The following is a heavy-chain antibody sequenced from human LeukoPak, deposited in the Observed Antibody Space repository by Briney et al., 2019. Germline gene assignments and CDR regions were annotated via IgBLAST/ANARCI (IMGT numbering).Heavy chain of an antibody. D-gene: IGHD2-2*01. J-gene: IGHJ6*03. Sequence: SETLSLTCAVYGGSFSGYYWSWIRQPPGKGLEWIGEINHSGSTNYNPSLKSRVTISVDTSKNQFSLKLSSVTAADTAVYYCARSRSGYQLLVYYYYMDVWGKGTTVTISS. CDR3: ARSRSGYQLLVYYYYMDV. V-gene: IGHV4-34*01. CDR1: GGSFSGYY. CDR2: INHSGST.